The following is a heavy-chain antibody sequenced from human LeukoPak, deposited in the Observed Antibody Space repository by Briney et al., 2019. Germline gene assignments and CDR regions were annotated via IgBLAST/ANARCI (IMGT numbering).Heavy chain of an antibody. CDR1: GFTFSTYI. J-gene: IGHJ4*02. V-gene: IGHV3-21*04. D-gene: IGHD3-22*01. CDR3: ARGPNYYDSSGYYYNIFDY. CDR2: ISSRSSYI. Sequence: GGSLRLSCAASGFTFSTYIMNWVRQTPGKGLEWVSSISSRSSYIYYADSVKGRFTISRDNAKNSLYLQMNSLRAEDTAVYYCARGPNYYDSSGYYYNIFDYWGQGTLVTVSS.